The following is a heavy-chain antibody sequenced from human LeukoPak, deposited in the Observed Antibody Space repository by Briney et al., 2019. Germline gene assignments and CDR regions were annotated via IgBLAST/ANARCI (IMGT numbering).Heavy chain of an antibody. Sequence: GGSLRLSCAASGFTFSSYSMNWVRQAPGKGLEWVSSISSSSSYIYYADSVKGRFTISRDNAKNSLYLQMNSLRAEDTAVYYCARAFDYGDYNYYYGMDVWGQGTTVTVSS. J-gene: IGHJ6*02. V-gene: IGHV3-21*01. D-gene: IGHD4-17*01. CDR3: ARAFDYGDYNYYYGMDV. CDR2: ISSSSSYI. CDR1: GFTFSSYS.